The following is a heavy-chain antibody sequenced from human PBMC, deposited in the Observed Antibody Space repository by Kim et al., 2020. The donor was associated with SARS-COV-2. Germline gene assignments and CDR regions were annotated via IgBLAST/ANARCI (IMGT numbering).Heavy chain of an antibody. V-gene: IGHV4-31*02. CDR3: ARVWEDGMDV. CDR2: ST. D-gene: IGHD1-26*01. Sequence: STYYNPSLKSRVTISVDTSKNQFSLKLSSVTAADTAVYYCARVWEDGMDVWGQGTTVTVSS. J-gene: IGHJ6*02.